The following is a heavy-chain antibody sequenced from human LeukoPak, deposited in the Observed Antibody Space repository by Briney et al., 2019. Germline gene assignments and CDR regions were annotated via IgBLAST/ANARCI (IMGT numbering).Heavy chain of an antibody. CDR3: SRSGGDGATGE. D-gene: IGHD1-26*01. CDR1: GFTFSASA. J-gene: IGHJ4*02. Sequence: GGPLKLSCATSGFTFSASAINWARQASGKGLEWVGRIASKGKNYATEYAASVKGRFTISRDDSKNTAYLQMNSLKAEDTAVYYCSRSGGDGATGEWGQGTLVTVSS. CDR2: IASKGKNYAT. V-gene: IGHV3-73*01.